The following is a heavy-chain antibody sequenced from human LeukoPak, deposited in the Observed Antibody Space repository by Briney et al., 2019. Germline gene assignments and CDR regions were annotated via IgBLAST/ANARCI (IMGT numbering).Heavy chain of an antibody. V-gene: IGHV1-18*01. D-gene: IGHD5-24*01. Sequence: ASVKVSCKASGYTFTSYGISWVRQAPGQGLEWVGWISAYNGNTNYAQKLQGRVTMTTDTSTSTAYMELRSLRSEDTAVYYCAREGLEQDGYNGDFDYWGQGTLVTVSS. CDR1: GYTFTSYG. CDR3: AREGLEQDGYNGDFDY. CDR2: ISAYNGNT. J-gene: IGHJ4*02.